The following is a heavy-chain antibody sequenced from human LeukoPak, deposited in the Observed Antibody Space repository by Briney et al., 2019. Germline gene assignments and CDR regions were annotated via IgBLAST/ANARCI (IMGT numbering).Heavy chain of an antibody. D-gene: IGHD3-3*01. J-gene: IGHJ6*03. Sequence: PGRSLRLSCAASGFTFSSYGMHWVRQAPGKGLEWVAVISYDGSNKYYADSVKGRFTISRDNSKNTLYLQMNSLRAEDTAVYYCAKGGGGDLRFLEWLPYGYYMDVWGKGTTVTVSS. CDR1: GFTFSSYG. V-gene: IGHV3-30*18. CDR2: ISYDGSNK. CDR3: AKGGGGDLRFLEWLPYGYYMDV.